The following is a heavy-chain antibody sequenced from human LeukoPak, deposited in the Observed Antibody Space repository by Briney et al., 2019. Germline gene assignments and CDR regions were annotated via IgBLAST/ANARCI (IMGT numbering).Heavy chain of an antibody. CDR2: IKYSGST. D-gene: IGHD3-16*02. J-gene: IGHJ4*02. CDR1: GGSISSGGYY. V-gene: IGHV4-31*03. Sequence: PSETLSLTCTVSGGSISSGGYYWSWIRQHPGKGLEWIGYIKYSGSTHYNPSLKSRVTISVDTFKNQFSLKLSSVTAADTAVYYCARASRLGGLSLGYWGQGTLVTVSS. CDR3: ARASRLGGLSLGY.